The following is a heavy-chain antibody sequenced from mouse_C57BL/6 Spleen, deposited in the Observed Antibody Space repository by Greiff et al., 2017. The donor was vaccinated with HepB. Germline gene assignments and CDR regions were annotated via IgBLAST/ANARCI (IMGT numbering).Heavy chain of an antibody. CDR2: IYPRSGNT. CDR1: GYTFTSYG. Sequence: VQLQQSGAELARPGASVKLSCKASGYTFTSYGISWVKQRPGQGLEWIGEIYPRSGNTYYNEKFKGKATLTADKSSSTAYMELRSLTSEDSAVYFCARGSSGYDYFDYWGQGTTLTVSS. CDR3: ARGSSGYDYFDY. J-gene: IGHJ2*01. V-gene: IGHV1-81*01. D-gene: IGHD3-2*02.